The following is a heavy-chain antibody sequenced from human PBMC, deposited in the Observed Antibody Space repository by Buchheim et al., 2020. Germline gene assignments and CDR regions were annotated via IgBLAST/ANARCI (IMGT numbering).Heavy chain of an antibody. V-gene: IGHV1-46*01. CDR1: GYTFTSYY. Sequence: QVQLVQSGAEVKKPGASVKVSCKASGYTFTSYYMHWVRQAPGQGLEWMGIINPSGGSTSYAQKFQGRVTMTRDTSTSTVYMELSSLISEEKAVYYCARGDIVVVPAYNGFDPWGQGTL. D-gene: IGHD2-2*01. J-gene: IGHJ5*02. CDR2: INPSGGST. CDR3: ARGDIVVVPAYNGFDP.